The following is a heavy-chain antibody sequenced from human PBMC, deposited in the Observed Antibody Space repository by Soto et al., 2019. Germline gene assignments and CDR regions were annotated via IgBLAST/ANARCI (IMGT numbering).Heavy chain of an antibody. CDR3: ARSFNWNRSIDP. CDR2: INPNSGGT. D-gene: IGHD1-20*01. CDR1: GYTFTGYY. J-gene: IGHJ5*02. V-gene: IGHV1-2*02. Sequence: ASVKVSCKASGYTFTGYYMHWVRQAPGQGLEWMGWINPNSGGTNYAQKFQGSVTMTRDTSISAAYMELSRLRSDETAVYYCARSFNWNRSIDPWGQGTLVTVSS.